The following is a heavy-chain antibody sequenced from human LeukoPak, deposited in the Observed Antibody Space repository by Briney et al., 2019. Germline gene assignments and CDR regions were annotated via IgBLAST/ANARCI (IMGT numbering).Heavy chain of an antibody. Sequence: GGSLRLSCAASGFTFRSYNMNWVRQAPGKGLEWVSYISSSSSTIYYADSVKGRFTISRDNAKNSLYLQMNSLRAEDTAVYYCARGYYDSSRFYWGQGTLVTVSS. V-gene: IGHV3-48*04. D-gene: IGHD3-22*01. J-gene: IGHJ4*02. CDR1: GFTFRSYN. CDR3: ARGYYDSSRFY. CDR2: ISSSSSTI.